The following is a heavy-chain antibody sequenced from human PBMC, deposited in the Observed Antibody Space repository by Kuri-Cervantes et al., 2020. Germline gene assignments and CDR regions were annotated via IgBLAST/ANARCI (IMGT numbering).Heavy chain of an antibody. Sequence: SETLSLTCTVSGGSISSSNHYWGWIRQPPGKGLEWIGSIHHSGITYYNPSLKSRVTISVDKSKNQFSLKLSSVTAADTAVYYCARRFSGYDSRFDPWGQGTLVTVSS. J-gene: IGHJ5*02. V-gene: IGHV4-39*01. CDR2: IHHSGIT. D-gene: IGHD5-12*01. CDR3: ARRFSGYDSRFDP. CDR1: GGSISSSNHY.